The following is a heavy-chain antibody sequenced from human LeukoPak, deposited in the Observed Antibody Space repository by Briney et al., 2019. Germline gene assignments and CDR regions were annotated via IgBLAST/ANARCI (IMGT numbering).Heavy chain of an antibody. CDR1: GGSISSSSYY. V-gene: IGHV4-39*07. J-gene: IGHJ3*02. D-gene: IGHD4-23*01. Sequence: MPSETLSLTCTVSGGSISSSSYYWGWIRQPPGKGLEWIGSIYYSGSTYYNPSLKSRVTISVDTSKNQFSLKLSSVTAADTAVYYCARSGGPTVVTADAFDIWGQGTMVTVSS. CDR2: IYYSGST. CDR3: ARSGGPTVVTADAFDI.